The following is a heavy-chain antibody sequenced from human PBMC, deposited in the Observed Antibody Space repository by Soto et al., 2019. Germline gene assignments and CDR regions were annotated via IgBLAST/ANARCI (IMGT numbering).Heavy chain of an antibody. V-gene: IGHV3-23*01. CDR2: ISGSGGST. CDR1: GFTFSSYA. CDR3: AKDPWGGSIDWFDP. Sequence: LRLSCAASGFTFSSYAMSWVRQAPGKGLEWVSAISGSGGSTYYADCVKGRFTISRDNSKNTLYLQMNSLRAEDTAVYYCAKDPWGGSIDWFDPWGQGTLVTVSS. J-gene: IGHJ5*02. D-gene: IGHD3-16*01.